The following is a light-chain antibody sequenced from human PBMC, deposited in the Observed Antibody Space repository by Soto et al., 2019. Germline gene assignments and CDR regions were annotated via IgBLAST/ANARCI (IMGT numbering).Light chain of an antibody. CDR1: QGIRND. CDR3: QQSYSSPIT. CDR2: ATS. J-gene: IGKJ5*01. V-gene: IGKV1-39*01. Sequence: DIPMTQSPSSLSASVGDRGTITCPASQGIRNDLGWHQQKPGKAPKRLIYATSSLQIEVPSRFSGGGSGTDFTLTITSLQRDDFATYYCQQSYSSPITFGQGTRLEI.